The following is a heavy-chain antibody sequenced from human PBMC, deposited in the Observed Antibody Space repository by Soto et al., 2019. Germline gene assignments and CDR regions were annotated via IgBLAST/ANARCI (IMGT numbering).Heavy chain of an antibody. CDR3: ASGEGVVVRPKKDGFDF. CDR2: ITPLFGTT. D-gene: IGHD2-15*01. V-gene: IGHV1-69*01. J-gene: IGHJ3*01. Sequence: QVRLVQSGAEVRKPGSSVRVSCKASGGTFSNYAFSWVRQAPGQGLEWMGAITPLFGTTRYAQKFQGRFTITADDSTSTAYMDLSGLRSEDTAMYYCASGEGVVVRPKKDGFDFWGQGTMVTVSA. CDR1: GGTFSNYA.